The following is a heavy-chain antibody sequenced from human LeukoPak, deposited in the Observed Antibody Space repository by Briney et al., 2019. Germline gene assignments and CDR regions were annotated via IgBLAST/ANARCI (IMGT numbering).Heavy chain of an antibody. CDR3: ARVGILGATRYFDY. CDR1: GFTFSSYS. D-gene: IGHD1-26*01. V-gene: IGHV3-23*01. CDR2: ISGNGGGT. J-gene: IGHJ4*02. Sequence: GGSLRLSCAASGFTFSSYSMNWVRQAPGKGLEWVSVISGNGGGTYYADSVKGRFAISRDNSKNTLYLQMNSLRAEDTAVYYCARVGILGATRYFDYWGREPWSPSPQ.